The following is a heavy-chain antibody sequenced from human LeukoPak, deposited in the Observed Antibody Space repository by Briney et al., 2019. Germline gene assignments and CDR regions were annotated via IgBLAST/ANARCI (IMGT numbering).Heavy chain of an antibody. D-gene: IGHD6-13*01. CDR3: ARDPGIAAAGTGGFDY. CDR1: GGSISSSSYY. Sequence: PSETLSLTCTVSGGSISSSSYYWGWLRQPPGKGLEWIGSIYYSGSTYYNPSLKSRVTISVDTSKNQFSLKLSSVTAADTAVYYCARDPGIAAAGTGGFDYWAREPWSPSPQ. CDR2: IYYSGST. V-gene: IGHV4-39*07. J-gene: IGHJ4*02.